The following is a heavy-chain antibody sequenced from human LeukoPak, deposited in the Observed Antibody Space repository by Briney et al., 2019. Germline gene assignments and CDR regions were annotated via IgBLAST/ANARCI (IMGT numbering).Heavy chain of an antibody. V-gene: IGHV5-51*01. CDR1: GYSFTSYW. CDR2: IYPGDSDT. J-gene: IGHJ6*02. Sequence: GEPLKISCKGSGYSFTSYWIGWVRQMPGKGLEWMGIIYPGDSDTRYSPSFQGQVTISAGKSISTAYLQWSSLKASDTAMYYCARLAYCGGDCYSPSMDVWGQGTTVTVSS. CDR3: ARLAYCGGDCYSPSMDV. D-gene: IGHD2-21*02.